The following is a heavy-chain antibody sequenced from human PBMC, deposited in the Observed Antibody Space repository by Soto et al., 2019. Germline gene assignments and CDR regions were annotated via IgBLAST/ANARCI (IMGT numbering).Heavy chain of an antibody. Sequence: QVQLVQSGAEVKKPGASVKVSCKASGYTFTSYDINWVRQATGQVLEWMGWMNPNSGNTGYAQKFQRRFTMTRNTSISTAYMELSSLRSEDTAVYYCARWPDGYYYYGMDVWGQGTTVTVSS. CDR2: MNPNSGNT. CDR1: GYTFTSYD. V-gene: IGHV1-8*01. J-gene: IGHJ6*02. CDR3: ARWPDGYYYYGMDV.